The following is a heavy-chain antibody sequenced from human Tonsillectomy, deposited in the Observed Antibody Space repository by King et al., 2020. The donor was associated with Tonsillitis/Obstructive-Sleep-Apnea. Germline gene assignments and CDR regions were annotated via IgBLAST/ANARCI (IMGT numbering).Heavy chain of an antibody. V-gene: IGHV4-59*01. Sequence: QLQLQESGPGLVKPSETLSLTCTVSGGSISSYYWSWIRQPPGKGLEWIGYIYYSGSTNYNPSLKSRVTISVDTSKNQFSLKLSSVTAADTAVYYCARVTTRDWYFDLWGRGTLVTVSS. J-gene: IGHJ2*01. CDR1: GGSISSYY. D-gene: IGHD1-1*01. CDR3: ARVTTRDWYFDL. CDR2: IYYSGST.